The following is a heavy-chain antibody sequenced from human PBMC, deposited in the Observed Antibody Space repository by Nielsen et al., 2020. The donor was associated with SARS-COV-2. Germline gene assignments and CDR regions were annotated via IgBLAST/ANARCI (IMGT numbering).Heavy chain of an antibody. CDR1: GGSFSGYY. CDR2: INHSGST. Sequence: SETLSLTCAVYGGSFSGYYWSWIRQPPGKGLEWIGEINHSGSTNYNPSLKSRVTISVDTSKNQFSLKLSSVTAADTAVYYCASSQLNYGMDVWGRGTTVTVSS. CDR3: ASSQLNYGMDV. V-gene: IGHV4-34*01. D-gene: IGHD2-2*01. J-gene: IGHJ6*02.